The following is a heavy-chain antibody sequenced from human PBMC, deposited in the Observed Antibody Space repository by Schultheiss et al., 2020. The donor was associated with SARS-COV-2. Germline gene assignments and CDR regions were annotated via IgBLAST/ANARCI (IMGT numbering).Heavy chain of an antibody. CDR1: GFTFSSYA. CDR3: ARPVMVYATNGGGYFDY. J-gene: IGHJ4*02. Sequence: GGSLRLSCAASGFTFSSYAMHWVRQAPGKGLEWVAVISYDGSNKYYADSVKGRFTISRDNSKNTLYLQMNSLRAEDTAVYYCARPVMVYATNGGGYFDYWGQGTLVTVSS. D-gene: IGHD2-8*01. V-gene: IGHV3-30*04. CDR2: ISYDGSNK.